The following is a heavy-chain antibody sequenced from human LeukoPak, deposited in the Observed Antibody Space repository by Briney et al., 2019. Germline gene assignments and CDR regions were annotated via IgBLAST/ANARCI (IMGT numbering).Heavy chain of an antibody. V-gene: IGHV4-39*07. Sequence: NPSETLSLTCTVSGGSISSSSYYWGWIRQPPGKGLEWIGSIYYSGSTYYNPSLKSRVTISVDTSKNQFSLRVTSVTAADTAVYYCARVDYILDYRGQGTLVTVSS. D-gene: IGHD4-11*01. J-gene: IGHJ4*02. CDR1: GGSISSSSYY. CDR2: IYYSGST. CDR3: ARVDYILDY.